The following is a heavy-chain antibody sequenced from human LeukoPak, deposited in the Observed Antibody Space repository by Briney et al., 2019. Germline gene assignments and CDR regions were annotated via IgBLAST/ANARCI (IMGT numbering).Heavy chain of an antibody. CDR1: GFTFSDHA. D-gene: IGHD2-8*01. J-gene: IGHJ4*02. CDR2: ISYHARDQ. CDR3: AAQPCINGICYLDY. Sequence: GGSLRLSCTASGFTFSDHAMHWVRQAPGKGLEWVTVISYHARDQFYADSVKGRFTVFRDNSRNTLYLQMNSLRAEDSAVYYCAAQPCINGICYLDYWGQGTLVTVSS. V-gene: IGHV3-30*04.